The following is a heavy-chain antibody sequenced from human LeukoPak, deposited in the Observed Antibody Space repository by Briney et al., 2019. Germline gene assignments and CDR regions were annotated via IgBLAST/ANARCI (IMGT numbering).Heavy chain of an antibody. Sequence: GGSLRLSCAASGFTFSSYEMNWVRQAPGKGLEWVSYISASGSTIYYADSVKGRFSISRDNAENTLYLQMNSLRVEDTAVYYCVRGADTGYSSDSWGQGTLVTVSS. D-gene: IGHD3-9*01. J-gene: IGHJ4*02. CDR2: ISASGSTI. CDR3: VRGADTGYSSDS. CDR1: GFTFSSYE. V-gene: IGHV3-48*03.